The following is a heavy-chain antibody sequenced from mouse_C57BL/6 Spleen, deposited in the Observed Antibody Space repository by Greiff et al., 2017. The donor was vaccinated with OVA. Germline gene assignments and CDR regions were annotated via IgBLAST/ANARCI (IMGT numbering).Heavy chain of an antibody. J-gene: IGHJ3*01. CDR1: GFNIKDDY. D-gene: IGHD4-1*01. CDR2: IDPENGDT. Sequence: EVQLKESGAELVRPGASVKLSCTASGFNIKDDYMHWVKQRPEQGLEWIGWIDPENGDTEYASKFQGKATITADTSSNTAYLQLSSLTSEDTAVYYCTPSSNCRFAYWGQGTLV. V-gene: IGHV14-4*01. CDR3: TPSSNCRFAY.